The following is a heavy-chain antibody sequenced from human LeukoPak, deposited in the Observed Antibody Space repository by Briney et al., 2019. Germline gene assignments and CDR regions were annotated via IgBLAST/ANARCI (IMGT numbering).Heavy chain of an antibody. J-gene: IGHJ6*03. CDR1: GFTFSSYA. D-gene: IGHD6-6*01. Sequence: PGGSLRLSCAASGFTFSSYAMSWVRQAPGKGLEWVSAISGSGGSTYYADSVKGRFIISRDNSKNTLYLQMNSLRAEDTAVYYCARLAARLPHTWYYYMDVWGKGTTVTVSS. V-gene: IGHV3-23*01. CDR2: ISGSGGST. CDR3: ARLAARLPHTWYYYMDV.